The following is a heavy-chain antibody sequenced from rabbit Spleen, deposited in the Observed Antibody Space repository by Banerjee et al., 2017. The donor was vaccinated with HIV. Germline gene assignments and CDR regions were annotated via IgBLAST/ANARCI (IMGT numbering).Heavy chain of an antibody. D-gene: IGHD5-1*01. V-gene: IGHV1S45*01. Sequence: QEQLEESGGDLVKPEGSLTLTCTASGFSFSSSYWIWWVRQAPGKGLEWIGYIDPLFGVTHYANWVNGRFSISRENAQNTVFLKMTSLTAADTATYFCARRNDQLGAASDLWGPGTLVTVS. CDR3: ARRNDQLGAASDL. CDR1: GFSFSSSYW. J-gene: IGHJ4*01. CDR2: IDPLFGVT.